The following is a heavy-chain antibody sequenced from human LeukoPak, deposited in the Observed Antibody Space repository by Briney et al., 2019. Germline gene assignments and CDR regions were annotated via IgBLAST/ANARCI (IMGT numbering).Heavy chain of an antibody. J-gene: IGHJ4*02. CDR2: IWYDGSNK. CDR3: ARNKRARGIAAAGTRLPPRY. V-gene: IGHV3-33*01. D-gene: IGHD6-13*01. Sequence: PGGSLRLSCAASGFTFSSYGMHWVRQAPGEGLEWVAVIWYDGSNKYYADSVKGRFTISRDNSKNTLYLQMNSLRAEDTAVYYCARNKRARGIAAAGTRLPPRYWGQGTLVTVSS. CDR1: GFTFSSYG.